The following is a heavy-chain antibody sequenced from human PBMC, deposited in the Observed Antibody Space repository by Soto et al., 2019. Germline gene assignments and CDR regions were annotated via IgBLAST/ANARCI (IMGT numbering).Heavy chain of an antibody. CDR1: GLSFNTYA. CDR2: ISSSSRTI. Sequence: EVKLVESGGDLVQPGGSLRLSCAASGLSFNTYAMNWVRQAPGKGLEWFAYISSSSRTIYYADSVKGRFTISRDNSKNSLYLQMNSLRAEDTAVYYCARDPRIAVAGFDYWGQGTLVTVSS. CDR3: ARDPRIAVAGFDY. J-gene: IGHJ4*02. D-gene: IGHD6-19*01. V-gene: IGHV3-48*01.